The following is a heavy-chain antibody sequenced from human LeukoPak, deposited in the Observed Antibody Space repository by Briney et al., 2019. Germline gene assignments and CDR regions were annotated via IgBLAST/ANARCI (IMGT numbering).Heavy chain of an antibody. V-gene: IGHV4-4*07. CDR2: IYTSGSP. D-gene: IGHD4-17*01. Sequence: SETLSLTCTVSGGSISSYYWSWIRHPAGKGLEWIGRIYTSGSPNYNPSLKSQVPMSVATSKNQFSLKLSSVTAADTAVYYCAREFMTTVTTQTFDYWGQGTLVTVSS. CDR1: GGSISSYY. J-gene: IGHJ4*02. CDR3: AREFMTTVTTQTFDY.